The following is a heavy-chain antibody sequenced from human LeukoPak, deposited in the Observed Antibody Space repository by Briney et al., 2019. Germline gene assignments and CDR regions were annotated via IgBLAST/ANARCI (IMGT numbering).Heavy chain of an antibody. CDR1: GYSFTSYW. CDR2: IYPGDSDT. CDR3: ASVGPDYYDSSGYDAFDI. Sequence: GESPKISRKGSGYSFTSYWIGWVRQMPGKGLEWMGIIYPGDSDTRYSPSFQGQVTISADKSISTAYLQWSSLKASDTAMYYCASVGPDYYDSSGYDAFDIWGQGTMVTVSS. V-gene: IGHV5-51*01. D-gene: IGHD3-22*01. J-gene: IGHJ3*02.